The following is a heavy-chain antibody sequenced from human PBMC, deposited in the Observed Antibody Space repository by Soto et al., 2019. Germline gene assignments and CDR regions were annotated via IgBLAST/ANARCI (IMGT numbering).Heavy chain of an antibody. V-gene: IGHV4-4*07. D-gene: IGHD6-13*01. Sequence: SETLSLTCTVSGGSIGSYYWSWIRQPAGKGLEWIGRIYTSGSTNYNPSLKSRVTMSVDTSKNQFSLKLSSVTAADTAVYYCARTGWSNSWYFDYWGQGSLVTVSS. CDR3: ARTGWSNSWYFDY. CDR2: IYTSGST. CDR1: GGSIGSYY. J-gene: IGHJ4*02.